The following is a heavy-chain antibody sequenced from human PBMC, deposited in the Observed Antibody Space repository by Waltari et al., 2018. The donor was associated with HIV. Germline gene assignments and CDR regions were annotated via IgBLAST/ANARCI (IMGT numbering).Heavy chain of an antibody. CDR3: ARVYSSTTGRALDY. J-gene: IGHJ4*02. Sequence: EVQLVESGGGLVQPGGSLRLSCVGSGFIFSNYWMTWVRQAPGKGLEWVSNIKKDGREKNYVDSVAGRFSISRDNANNSLYLQLNSLRDEDTAVYYCARVYSSTTGRALDYWGQGALVTVSS. CDR1: GFIFSNYW. D-gene: IGHD2-2*01. CDR2: IKKDGREK. V-gene: IGHV3-7*01.